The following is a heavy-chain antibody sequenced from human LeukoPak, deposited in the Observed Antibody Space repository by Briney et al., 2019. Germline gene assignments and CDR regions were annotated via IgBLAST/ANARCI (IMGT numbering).Heavy chain of an antibody. CDR3: TRGGRDGFDI. D-gene: IGHD2-15*01. J-gene: IGHJ3*02. Sequence: GGSLRLSCAASGFTFSNYDMHWVRQATGKGLEWVSAIGTAGDTYYSGSVKGRFTISRENAKSSLYLQVNSLRVGDTALYYCTRGGRDGFDIWGQGTMVTASS. CDR1: GFTFSNYD. CDR2: IGTAGDT. V-gene: IGHV3-13*01.